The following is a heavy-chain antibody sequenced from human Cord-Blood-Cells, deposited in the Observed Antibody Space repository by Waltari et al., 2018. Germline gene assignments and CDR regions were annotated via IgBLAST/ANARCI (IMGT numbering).Heavy chain of an antibody. V-gene: IGHV1-69*05. D-gene: IGHD6-6*01. CDR1: GGTFSSYA. Sequence: QVKLVQSGAEVKKHGTSVKVSCKASGGTFSSYAISWVRQAPGQGREGIGGIISVVGTAHEAETFKCRVTIPSVEYTSTAYMALSSLRSEESAVYYCARVGIAAQNWYFDLWGRVTLVTVSS. J-gene: IGHJ2*01. CDR3: ARVGIAAQNWYFDL. CDR2: IISVVGTA.